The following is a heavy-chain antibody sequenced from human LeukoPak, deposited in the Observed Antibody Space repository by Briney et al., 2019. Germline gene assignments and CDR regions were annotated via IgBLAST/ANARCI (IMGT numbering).Heavy chain of an antibody. V-gene: IGHV4-61*02. Sequence: SETLSLTCTVSGGSISSGSYYWSWIRKPAGKGLEWIGRIYTSGSTNYNPSLKSRVTISVDTSKNQFSLKLSSVTAADTAVYYCARGAVAGTPFFDYWGQGTLVTVSS. CDR1: GGSISSGSYY. D-gene: IGHD6-19*01. J-gene: IGHJ4*02. CDR2: IYTSGST. CDR3: ARGAVAGTPFFDY.